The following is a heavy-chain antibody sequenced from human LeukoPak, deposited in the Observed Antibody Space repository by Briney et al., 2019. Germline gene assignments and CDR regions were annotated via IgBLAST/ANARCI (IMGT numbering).Heavy chain of an antibody. Sequence: GASVKVSCRASGYTFTSYGISWVRQAPGQGLEWMGWISAYNGNTNYAQKLQGRVTMTTDTSTSTAYMELRSLRSDDTAVYYCARDRSSSWTKMGAFDIWGQGTIVTVSS. V-gene: IGHV1-18*01. CDR1: GYTFTSYG. CDR2: ISAYNGNT. J-gene: IGHJ3*02. D-gene: IGHD6-13*01. CDR3: ARDRSSSWTKMGAFDI.